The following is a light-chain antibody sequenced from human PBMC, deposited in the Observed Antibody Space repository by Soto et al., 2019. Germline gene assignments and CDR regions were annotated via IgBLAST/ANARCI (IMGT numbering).Light chain of an antibody. CDR3: SSYTTSNTWV. CDR1: SSDVGAYDY. V-gene: IGLV2-14*01. Sequence: QSALTQPASVSGSPGQSITISCTGTSSDVGAYDYVSWYQQHPGKAPKFMLYEVSNRPSVLSNRFSGSKSGNTASLTISGLQAEDEADYYCSSYTTSNTWVFGGGTKLTVL. CDR2: EVS. J-gene: IGLJ3*02.